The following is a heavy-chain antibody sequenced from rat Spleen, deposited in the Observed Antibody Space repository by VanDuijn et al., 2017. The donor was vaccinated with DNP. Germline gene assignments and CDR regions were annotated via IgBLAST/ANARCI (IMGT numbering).Heavy chain of an antibody. Sequence: QVQLKESGPGLVQPSQTLSLTCTVSGLSLTSNSVSWIRQPPGKGLEWMGVIWNSGGTRYDSSLKSRLTITKDTSKSQVFLKMNSLQTGDAATYYCARDLLRWRRGFAHWGQGTLVTVSS. J-gene: IGHJ3*01. CDR2: IWNSGGT. CDR1: GLSLTSNS. D-gene: IGHD1-11*01. CDR3: ARDLLRWRRGFAH. V-gene: IGHV2-47*01.